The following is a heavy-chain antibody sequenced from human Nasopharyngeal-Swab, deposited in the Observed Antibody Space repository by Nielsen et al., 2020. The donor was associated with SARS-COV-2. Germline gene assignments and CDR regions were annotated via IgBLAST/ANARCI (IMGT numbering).Heavy chain of an antibody. CDR3: ASPDSPGGVPAARWPYYYYGMDV. Sequence: SVKVSCKASGGNFISHAISWVRQAPGQGLEWVGGIVPIFGTANYAQKFQGRVTITADESTSTAYMELSSLRSEDTAVYYCASPDSPGGVPAARWPYYYYGMDVWGQGTTVTVSS. V-gene: IGHV1-69*13. CDR2: IVPIFGTA. CDR1: GGNFISHA. J-gene: IGHJ6*02. D-gene: IGHD2-2*01.